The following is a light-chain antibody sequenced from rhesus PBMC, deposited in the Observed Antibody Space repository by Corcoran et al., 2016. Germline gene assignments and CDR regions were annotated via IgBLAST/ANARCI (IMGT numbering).Light chain of an antibody. Sequence: DIQMTQSPSSLSASVGDRVTITCRASQGISNWLAWYQQKPGKALQHLIKRASNLEPGVPSRISGSGSGTDFTLNISSLQPEDIATYYCQQHDNSPFTFGPGTKLDIK. CDR1: QGISNW. CDR3: QQHDNSPFT. V-gene: IGKV1-69*01. J-gene: IGKJ3*01. CDR2: RAS.